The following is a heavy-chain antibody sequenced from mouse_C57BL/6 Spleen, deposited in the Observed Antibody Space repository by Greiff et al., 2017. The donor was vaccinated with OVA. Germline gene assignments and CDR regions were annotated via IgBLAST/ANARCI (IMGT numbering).Heavy chain of an antibody. CDR1: GYTFTSYW. CDR3: ARWGTTVEYYFDY. D-gene: IGHD1-1*01. CDR2: INPSSGYT. Sequence: VQLQQSGAELAKPGASVKLSCKASGYTFTSYWIHWVKQRPGQGLEWIGYINPSSGYTKYNQKFKDKATLTADKSSSTAYMQLSSLTYEDSAVYYCARWGTTVEYYFDYWGQGTTLTVSS. J-gene: IGHJ2*01. V-gene: IGHV1-7*01.